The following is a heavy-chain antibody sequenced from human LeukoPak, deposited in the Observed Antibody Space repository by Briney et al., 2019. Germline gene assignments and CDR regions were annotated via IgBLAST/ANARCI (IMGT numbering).Heavy chain of an antibody. J-gene: IGHJ4*02. Sequence: SVKVSCKASGYTFTKYGITWVRQAPGQGLEWMGWISTYNGNTNYAQKLQGRVTMTTDTSTSTAYMELRSLISDDAAVYYCARGDDYGDYWGLYWGQGTLVTVSS. CDR1: GYTFTKYG. CDR3: ARGDDYGDYWGLY. CDR2: ISTYNGNT. D-gene: IGHD4-17*01. V-gene: IGHV1-18*01.